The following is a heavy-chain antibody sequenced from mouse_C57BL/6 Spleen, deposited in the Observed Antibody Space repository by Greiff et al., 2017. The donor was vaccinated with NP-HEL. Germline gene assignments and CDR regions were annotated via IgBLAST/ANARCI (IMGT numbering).Heavy chain of an antibody. V-gene: IGHV1-26*01. Sequence: VQLQQSGPELVKPGASVKISCKASGYTFTDYYMNWVKQSHGKSLEWIGDINPNNGGTSYNQKFKGKATLTVDKSSSTAYMELRSLTSEDSAVYYCARGIYYDYEGYFDYWGQGTTLTVSS. CDR2: INPNNGGT. J-gene: IGHJ2*01. D-gene: IGHD2-4*01. CDR1: GYTFTDYY. CDR3: ARGIYYDYEGYFDY.